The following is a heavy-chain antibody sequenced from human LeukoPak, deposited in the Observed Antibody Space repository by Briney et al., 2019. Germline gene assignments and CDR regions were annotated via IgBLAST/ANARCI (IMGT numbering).Heavy chain of an antibody. CDR2: ISGSGGST. V-gene: IGHV3-23*01. Sequence: GGSLRLSCAASGFTFSSYSMNWVRQAPGKGLEWVSAISGSGGSTYYADSVKGRFTISRDNSKNTLYLQMNSLRAEDTAVYYCAKDSPNMVRGVIDYDYWGQGTLVTVPS. CDR3: AKDSPNMVRGVIDYDY. J-gene: IGHJ4*02. CDR1: GFTFSSYS. D-gene: IGHD3-10*01.